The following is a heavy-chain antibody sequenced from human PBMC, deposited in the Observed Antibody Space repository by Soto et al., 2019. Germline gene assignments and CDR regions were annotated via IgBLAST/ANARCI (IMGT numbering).Heavy chain of an antibody. CDR2: INHSGST. J-gene: IGHJ3*02. CDR3: AREYSSSGSRGRAFDI. CDR1: GGSFSGYY. V-gene: IGHV4-34*01. Sequence: SETLSLTCAVYGGSFSGYYWSWIRQPPGKGLEWIGEINHSGSTNYNPSLKSRVTISVDTSKNQFSLKLSSVTAADTAVYYCAREYSSSGSRGRAFDIWGQGTMVTVSS. D-gene: IGHD6-6*01.